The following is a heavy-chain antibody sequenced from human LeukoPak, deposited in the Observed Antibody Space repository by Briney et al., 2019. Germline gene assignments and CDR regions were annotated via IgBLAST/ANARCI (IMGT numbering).Heavy chain of an antibody. CDR1: GGSISSSSYY. D-gene: IGHD5-18*01. CDR3: ARDGYSYGYGY. CDR2: IYYSGST. J-gene: IGHJ4*02. Sequence: PSETLSLTCTVSGGSISSSSYYWGWIRQPPGQGLEWIGSIYYSGSTYYNPSLKSLVTISVDTSKNQFSLKLSSVTAADTAVYYCARDGYSYGYGYWGQGTLVTVSS. V-gene: IGHV4-39*02.